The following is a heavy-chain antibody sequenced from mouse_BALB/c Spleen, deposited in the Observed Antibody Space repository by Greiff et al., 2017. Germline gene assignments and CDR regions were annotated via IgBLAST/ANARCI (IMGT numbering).Heavy chain of an antibody. J-gene: IGHJ2*01. V-gene: IGHV1-69*02. CDR3: TRGGLWPDY. Sequence: QVQLQQPGAELVRPGASVKLSCKASGYTFTSYWINWVKQRPGQGLEWIGNIYPSDSYTNYNQKFKDKATLTVDKSSSTAYMHLSSPTSEDSAVYYCTRGGLWPDYWGQGTTLTVSS. D-gene: IGHD1-1*02. CDR2: IYPSDSYT. CDR1: GYTFTSYW.